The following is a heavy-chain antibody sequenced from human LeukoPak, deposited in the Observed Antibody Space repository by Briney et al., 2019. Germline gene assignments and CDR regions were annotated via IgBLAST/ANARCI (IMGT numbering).Heavy chain of an antibody. J-gene: IGHJ4*02. D-gene: IGHD6-13*01. CDR2: INHSGST. Sequence: SETLSLTCAVYGGSFSGYYWSWIRQPPGKGLEWIGEINHSGSTNYNPSLKSRVTISVDTSKNQFSLKLSSVTAADTAVYYCASLAAAGTSPDYWGQGTLVTVSS. V-gene: IGHV4-34*01. CDR3: ASLAAAGTSPDY. CDR1: GGSFSGYY.